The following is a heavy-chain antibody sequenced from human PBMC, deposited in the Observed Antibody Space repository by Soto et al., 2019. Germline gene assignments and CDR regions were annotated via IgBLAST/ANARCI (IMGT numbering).Heavy chain of an antibody. CDR2: IFPGDSET. J-gene: IGHJ5*02. V-gene: IGHV5-51*01. CDR3: ARLDKRASIDPKALDP. CDR1: GYTFTDYW. D-gene: IGHD3-22*01. Sequence: PGESLKISCKGSGYTFTDYWIGWVRQKPGRGLEWMGIIFPGDSETRYSPSFQGQVTISVDKSTSTTYLLWISLKASDTALYFCARLDKRASIDPKALDPWGQGTLVTVSS.